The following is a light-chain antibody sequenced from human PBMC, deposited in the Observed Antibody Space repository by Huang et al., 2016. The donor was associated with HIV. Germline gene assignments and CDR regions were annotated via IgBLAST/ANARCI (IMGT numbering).Light chain of an antibody. J-gene: IGKJ1*01. V-gene: IGKV4-1*01. CDR2: WAS. Sequence: DIVLTQSPDSLAVSLGERATINCKSSQNILSTSNNKNFLAWYQLKPGRPPKILISWASTREPGVPDRFSGSGSGTDCALTISSLQPEDVAIYYCQQYYPLPGFGQGTKVEI. CDR1: QNILSTSNNKNF. CDR3: QQYYPLPG.